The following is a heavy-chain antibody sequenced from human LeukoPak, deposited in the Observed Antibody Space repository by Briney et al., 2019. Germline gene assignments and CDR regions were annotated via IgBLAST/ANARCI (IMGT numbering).Heavy chain of an antibody. CDR1: GGTFSSYA. Sequence: SVKVSCKASGGTFSSYAISWVRQAPGQGLEWMGGIIPIFGTANYAQKFQGRVTITTDESTSTAYMELSSLRSEDTAVYYCAKHMLQQYSSHPFDPWAREPWSPSPQ. J-gene: IGHJ5*02. CDR3: AKHMLQQYSSHPFDP. V-gene: IGHV1-69*05. CDR2: IIPIFGTA. D-gene: IGHD6-19*01.